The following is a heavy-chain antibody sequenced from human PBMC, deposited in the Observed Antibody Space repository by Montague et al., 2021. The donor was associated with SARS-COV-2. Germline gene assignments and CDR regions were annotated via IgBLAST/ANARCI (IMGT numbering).Heavy chain of an antibody. CDR3: ARDVGKGFSGYETEGCFDY. D-gene: IGHD5-12*01. J-gene: IGHJ4*02. Sequence: SETLSLTCTVSGGSISSSNYVWGWIRQPPGKGLEWIGSIYFGGGTYYXPSLKSRVTISVDTFKNHFSLKLTSVTAADTAVYYCARDVGKGFSGYETEGCFDYWGQGTPVTVSS. V-gene: IGHV4-39*07. CDR1: GGSISSSNYV. CDR2: IYFGGGT.